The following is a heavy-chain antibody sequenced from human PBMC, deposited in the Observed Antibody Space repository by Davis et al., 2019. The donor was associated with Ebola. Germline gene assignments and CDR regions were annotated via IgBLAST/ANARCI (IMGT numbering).Heavy chain of an antibody. CDR3: ARSCSSTSCEYYFDY. Sequence: AASVKVSCKASGGTFSSYAISWVRQAPGQGLEWMGRIIPILGIANYEQNFQDRVTITADKSTSTAYMELSSLRSEDTAVYYCARSCSSTSCEYYFDYWGQGTLVTVSS. D-gene: IGHD2-2*01. CDR1: GGTFSSYA. CDR2: IIPILGIA. J-gene: IGHJ4*02. V-gene: IGHV1-69*04.